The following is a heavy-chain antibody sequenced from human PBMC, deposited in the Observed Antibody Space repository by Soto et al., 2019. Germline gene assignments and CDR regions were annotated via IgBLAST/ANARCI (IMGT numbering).Heavy chain of an antibody. CDR3: AHTQGTSRAWYNYAY. D-gene: IGHD6-19*01. CDR1: GFSLSTSGVG. V-gene: IGHV2-5*02. Sequence: QITLKESGPTLVKPTQTLTLTCTFSGFSLSTSGVGVGWIRQPPGKALEWLALIYWDDDKRYSPSLKSRLTTTQAASKTQVVLTVTNMHPVDTATYSCAHTQGTSRAWYNYAYWGQGTVVTVSS. J-gene: IGHJ4*02. CDR2: IYWDDDK.